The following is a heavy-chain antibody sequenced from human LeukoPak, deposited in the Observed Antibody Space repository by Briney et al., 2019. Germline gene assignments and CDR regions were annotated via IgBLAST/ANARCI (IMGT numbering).Heavy chain of an antibody. CDR1: GFTFSSYA. CDR2: ISYDGSNK. CDR3: ARESLSYGSYFDY. V-gene: IGHV3-30-3*01. Sequence: GGSLRLSCAASGFTFSSYAMHWVRQAPGKGLEWVAVISYDGSNKYYADSVKGRFTISRDNSKNTLYLQMNSLRAEDTAVYYCARESLSYGSYFDYWGQGTLVTVSS. J-gene: IGHJ4*02. D-gene: IGHD5-18*01.